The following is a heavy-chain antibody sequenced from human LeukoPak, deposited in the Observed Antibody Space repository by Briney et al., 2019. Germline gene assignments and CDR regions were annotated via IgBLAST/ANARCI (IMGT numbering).Heavy chain of an antibody. D-gene: IGHD3-10*01. V-gene: IGHV1-8*01. J-gene: IGHJ4*02. CDR1: GYTFTNYD. CDR3: ARGTMVQGVIYN. Sequence: GASVKVSCKASGYTFTNYDINWVRQATGQGLEWMGWMNPNSGNTGYAQNFQGRVTMTRDTSISTAYMELSSLTSEDTAVYYCARGTMVQGVIYNWGQGTLVTVSS. CDR2: MNPNSGNT.